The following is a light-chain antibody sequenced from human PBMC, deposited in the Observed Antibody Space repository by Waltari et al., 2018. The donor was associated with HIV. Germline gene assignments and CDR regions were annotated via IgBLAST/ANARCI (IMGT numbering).Light chain of an antibody. Sequence: HSALTQPASVSGSPGQSITTPCTGTSSDVGGSNYVSWYRLHPGEVPKLMIFDVNNRPSGVSNRFSGSKSGNTASLTISGLQVEDEADYYCSSYTSSSIVIFGGGTKVTVL. CDR2: DVN. J-gene: IGLJ2*01. CDR3: SSYTSSSIVI. CDR1: SSDVGGSNY. V-gene: IGLV2-14*03.